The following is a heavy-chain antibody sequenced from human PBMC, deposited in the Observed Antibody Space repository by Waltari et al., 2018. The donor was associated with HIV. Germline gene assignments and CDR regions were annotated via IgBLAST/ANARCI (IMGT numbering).Heavy chain of an antibody. CDR3: AKVAGRSGSYSHYYYGMDV. J-gene: IGHJ6*02. V-gene: IGHV3-30*18. D-gene: IGHD1-26*01. CDR2: ISYDVDQ. CDR1: GFAFKNFA. Sequence: QVQLVESGGGVVQPGGSLRLSCAASGFAFKNFAMHWVRQAPGKGLECVWVISYDVDQYYADSVKGLFTISGDNSKKSLFLQMSSLRPEDSAVYYCAKVAGRSGSYSHYYYGMDVWGQGTTVTVS.